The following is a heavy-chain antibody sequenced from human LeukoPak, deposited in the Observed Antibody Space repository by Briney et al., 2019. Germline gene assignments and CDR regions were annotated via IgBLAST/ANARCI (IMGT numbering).Heavy chain of an antibody. V-gene: IGHV4-39*02. Sequence: PSETLSLTCIVSGGSISGSNYYWGWVRQPPGKGLEWIGSIYYSGSTYYNPSLKRRVTISIDTSRNHFSLRLSSVTAADTAVYYCARGEIYCSSTSCYYYWFDPWGQGTLVTVSS. CDR2: IYYSGST. J-gene: IGHJ5*02. CDR3: ARGEIYCSSTSCYYYWFDP. D-gene: IGHD2-2*01. CDR1: GGSISGSNYY.